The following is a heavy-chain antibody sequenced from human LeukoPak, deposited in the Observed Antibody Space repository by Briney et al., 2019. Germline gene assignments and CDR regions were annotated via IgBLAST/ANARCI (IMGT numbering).Heavy chain of an antibody. CDR1: GFTFSSYS. V-gene: IGHV3-74*01. J-gene: IGHJ6*03. Sequence: PGGSLRLSCAASGFTFSSYSMNWVRQAPGKGLVWVSRINSDGSSTSYADSVKGRFTISRDNAKNTLYLQMNSLRAEDTAVYYCASLGTTVTTRVPYYYYYMDVWGKGTTVTVSS. D-gene: IGHD4-17*01. CDR2: INSDGSST. CDR3: ASLGTTVTTRVPYYYYYMDV.